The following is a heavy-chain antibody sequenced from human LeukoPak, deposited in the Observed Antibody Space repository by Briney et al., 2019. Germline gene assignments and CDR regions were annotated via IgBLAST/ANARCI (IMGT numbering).Heavy chain of an antibody. D-gene: IGHD6-13*01. Sequence: GGPLRLSCAASGLTFGHAWMSWVRQAPGKGLEWVGHIKSKTDGGTTDYAAPVKGRFTISRDDSKNTLYLQMNSLKTEDTAVYYCTTAHSSSWYRAYYYYYGMDVWGKGTTVTVSS. CDR3: TTAHSSSWYRAYYYYYGMDV. CDR1: GLTFGHAW. J-gene: IGHJ6*04. V-gene: IGHV3-15*01. CDR2: IKSKTDGGTT.